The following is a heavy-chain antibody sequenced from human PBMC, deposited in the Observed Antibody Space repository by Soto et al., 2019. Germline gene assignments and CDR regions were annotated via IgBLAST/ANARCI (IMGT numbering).Heavy chain of an antibody. V-gene: IGHV3-48*03. Sequence: GSLRLSCAASGFTFSSYEMNWVRQAPGKGLEWVSYISSSGSTIYYADSVKGRFTISRDNAKNSLYLQMNSLRAEDTAVYYCARYCSSTSCYTVDYSYYGMDVWRQGTTVTLYS. CDR3: ARYCSSTSCYTVDYSYYGMDV. D-gene: IGHD2-2*02. J-gene: IGHJ6*02. CDR1: GFTFSSYE. CDR2: ISSSGSTI.